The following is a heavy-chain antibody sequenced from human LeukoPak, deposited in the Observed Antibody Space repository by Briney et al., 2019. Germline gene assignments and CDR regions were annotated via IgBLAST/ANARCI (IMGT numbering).Heavy chain of an antibody. CDR1: GGSISSGSXY. CDR2: XYTSGST. J-gene: IGHJ3*02. Sequence: VXGGSISSGSXYWSWVRQPAGKGLEWIGRXYTSGSTNYNPSLKSRVKISVDTSKNQFSLKLSSVTAADTAVYYCARDQGEKSAYYDILTGYYAFDIWGQGTMVTVSS. D-gene: IGHD3-9*01. CDR3: ARDQGEKSAYYDILTGYYAFDI. V-gene: IGHV4-61*02.